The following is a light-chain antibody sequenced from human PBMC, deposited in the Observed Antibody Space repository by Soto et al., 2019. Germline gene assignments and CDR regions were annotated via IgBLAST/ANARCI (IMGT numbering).Light chain of an antibody. V-gene: IGKV3-11*01. CDR2: DAS. Sequence: EIVLTQSPATLSLSPGERATLSCRASQSINYLAWYQQKPGQAPRLLIHDASTRATGIPARFSGSGSGTDFTFTISSLGPEDFAVYYCQQRNNWRPTWTFGQGTKVEIK. CDR3: QQRNNWRPTWT. J-gene: IGKJ1*01. CDR1: QSINY.